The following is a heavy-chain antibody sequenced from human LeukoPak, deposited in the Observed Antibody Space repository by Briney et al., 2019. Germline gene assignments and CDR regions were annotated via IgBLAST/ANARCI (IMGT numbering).Heavy chain of an antibody. J-gene: IGHJ4*02. CDR1: GYTFTGYY. CDR3: ATLVIAVAGGFGDY. CDR2: INPNSGGT. D-gene: IGHD6-19*01. V-gene: IGHV1-2*02. Sequence: ASVKVSCKASGYTFTGYYMHWVRQAPGQGLEWMGWINPNSGGTNYAQKFQGRVTMTRDTSISTGYMELSRLRSDDTAVYYCATLVIAVAGGFGDYWGQGTLVTVSS.